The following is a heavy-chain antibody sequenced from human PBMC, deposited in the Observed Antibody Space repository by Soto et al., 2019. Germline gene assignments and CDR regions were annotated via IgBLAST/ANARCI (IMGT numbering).Heavy chain of an antibody. V-gene: IGHV3-15*05. J-gene: IGHJ4*01. Sequence: SWRLSCTASGITLRSAWKRWVRLAPGRGLEWVGRIKAKSDGGTRDYAAPVKGRFTISRDDSKDTVYLQMKSLKSEDRAGSYFFIEGDGDHGYLHY. D-gene: IGHD3-9*01. CDR2: IKAKSDGGTR. CDR3: FIEGDGDHGYLHY. CDR1: GITLRSAW.